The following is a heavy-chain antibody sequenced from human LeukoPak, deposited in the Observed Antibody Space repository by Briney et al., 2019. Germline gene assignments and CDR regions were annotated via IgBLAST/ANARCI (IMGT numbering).Heavy chain of an antibody. CDR3: AKDDPLPLWFGELRDSVIDY. Sequence: SETLSLTCTVSGGSINSYYWSWIRQPPGKGLEWIGYIYYSGSTNYNPSLKSRVTISVDTSNNKFSLKLTSLTAADTAVYYCAKDDPLPLWFGELRDSVIDYWGQGTLVTVSS. J-gene: IGHJ4*02. CDR1: GGSINSYY. D-gene: IGHD3-10*01. CDR2: IYYSGST. V-gene: IGHV4-59*12.